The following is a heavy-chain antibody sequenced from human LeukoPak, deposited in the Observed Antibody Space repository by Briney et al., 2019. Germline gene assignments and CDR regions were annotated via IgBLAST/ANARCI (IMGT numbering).Heavy chain of an antibody. V-gene: IGHV1-46*01. D-gene: IGHD3-10*01. CDR3: ARSMIRGVTYYFDY. J-gene: IGHJ4*02. Sequence: ASVKVSCKASGYTFTSYYIHWVRQAPGQGLEWMGVINPSGDSTGYAQKFQGRVTMTRDTSTSTVYMELSSLRSEDTAVHYCARSMIRGVTYYFDYWGQGTLVTVSS. CDR1: GYTFTSYY. CDR2: INPSGDST.